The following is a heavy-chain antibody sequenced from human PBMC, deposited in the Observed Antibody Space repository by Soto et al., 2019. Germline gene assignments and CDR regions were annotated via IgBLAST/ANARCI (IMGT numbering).Heavy chain of an antibody. Sequence: PSETLSLTCTVSGGSISSGDFYWTWLRQFPGQGLEWIGYIYYSGNTHYNPSLRSRLSMSVDTSLNQFSLNLTSVTAADTAVYYCARDFLTKGGDAYDIWGQGTLVTVSS. CDR2: IYYSGNT. J-gene: IGHJ3*02. V-gene: IGHV4-30-4*01. CDR1: GGSISSGDFY. CDR3: ARDFLTKGGDAYDI. D-gene: IGHD2-8*01.